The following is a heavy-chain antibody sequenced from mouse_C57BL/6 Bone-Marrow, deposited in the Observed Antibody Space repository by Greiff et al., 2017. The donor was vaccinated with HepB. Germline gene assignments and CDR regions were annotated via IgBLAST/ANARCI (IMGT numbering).Heavy chain of an antibody. CDR2: IGPNSGGT. Sequence: QVQLQQPGAELVKPGASVKLSCKASGYTFTSYWMHWVKQRPGRGLEWIGRIGPNSGGTKYNEKFKSKATLTVDKPSSTAYMQLSSLTSEDSAVYYCARGPLLGWFAYWGQGTLVTVSA. V-gene: IGHV1-72*01. CDR3: ARGPLLGWFAY. D-gene: IGHD2-1*01. CDR1: GYTFTSYW. J-gene: IGHJ3*01.